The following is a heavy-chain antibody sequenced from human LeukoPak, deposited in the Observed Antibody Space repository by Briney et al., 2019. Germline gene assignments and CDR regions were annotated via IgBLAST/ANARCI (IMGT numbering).Heavy chain of an antibody. CDR2: ISWNSGSI. V-gene: IGHV3-9*01. CDR1: GFTFDDYA. J-gene: IGHJ4*02. Sequence: GGSLRLSCAASGFTFDDYAMHWVRQAPGKGLEWVSGISWNSGSIGYADSVKGRFTISRDNAKNSLYLQMNSLRAGDTALYYCAKASGVSGSYSGRSFDYWGQGTLVTVSS. CDR3: AKASGVSGSYSGRSFDY. D-gene: IGHD1-26*01.